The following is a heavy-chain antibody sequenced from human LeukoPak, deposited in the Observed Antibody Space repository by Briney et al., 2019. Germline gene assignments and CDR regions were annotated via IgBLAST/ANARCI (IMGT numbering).Heavy chain of an antibody. D-gene: IGHD3-3*01. CDR2: IYYSGST. CDR1: GGSISSSSYY. V-gene: IGHV4-39*07. Sequence: SETLSLTCTVSGGSISSSSYYWGWIRQPPGKGLEWIGSIYYSGSTYYNPSLKSRVTMSVDTSKNQFSLKLSSVTAADTAVYYCARGVGYYDFWSGYDYWGQGTLVTVSS. CDR3: ARGVGYYDFWSGYDY. J-gene: IGHJ4*02.